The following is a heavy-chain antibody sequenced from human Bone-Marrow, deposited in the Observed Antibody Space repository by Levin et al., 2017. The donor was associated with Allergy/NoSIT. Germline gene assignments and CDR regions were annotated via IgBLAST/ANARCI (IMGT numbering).Heavy chain of an antibody. CDR3: ARDEGPGKYSYGELDY. V-gene: IGHV3-66*01. D-gene: IGHD5-18*01. CDR2: IYNVDTT. J-gene: IGHJ4*02. CDR1: GFSVSNNY. Sequence: GGSLRLSCAVSGFSVSNNYMSWVRQAPGKGLEWISVIYNVDTTYYVDSVKGRFTISRDKSKNTLYLQMNSLRVEDTAVYYCARDEGPGKYSYGELDYWGQGTLVTVSS.